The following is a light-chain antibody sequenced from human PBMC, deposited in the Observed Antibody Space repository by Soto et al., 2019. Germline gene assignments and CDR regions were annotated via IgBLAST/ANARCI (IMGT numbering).Light chain of an antibody. Sequence: QSVLTQPTSVSGSPGQSITVSCTGNSHDIGAFDYVSWYQQHPGKAPKLMIYAVTDRPSGVSSRFSGSKSGNTASLTISGLQAEDEADYYCSSYTSSSTLFXTGTKDTVL. CDR2: AVT. CDR3: SSYTSSSTL. V-gene: IGLV2-14*01. CDR1: SHDIGAFDY. J-gene: IGLJ1*01.